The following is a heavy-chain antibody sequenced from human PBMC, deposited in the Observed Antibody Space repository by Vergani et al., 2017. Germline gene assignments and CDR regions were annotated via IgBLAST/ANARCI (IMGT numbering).Heavy chain of an antibody. J-gene: IGHJ6*02. CDR1: GGTFSSYT. CDR3: ARDGDSSGWSRYYYYYGMDV. V-gene: IGHV1-69*08. CDR2: IIPILGIA. Sequence: QVQLVQSGAEVKKPGSSVKVSCKASGGTFSSYTISWVRQAPGQGLEWMGRIIPILGIANYAQKFQGRVTITADKSTSTAYMELSSLRSEDTAVYYCARDGDSSGWSRYYYYYGMDVWGQGTTVTVSS. D-gene: IGHD6-19*01.